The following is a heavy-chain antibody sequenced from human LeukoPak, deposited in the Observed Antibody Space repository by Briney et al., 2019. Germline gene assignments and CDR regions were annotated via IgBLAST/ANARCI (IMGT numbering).Heavy chain of an antibody. V-gene: IGHV1-69*13. CDR1: GGTFSSYA. CDR3: ARVGTPQRSIAAAARPGDYYYYGMDV. Sequence: ASVKVSCKASGGTFSSYAISWVRQAPGQGLEWMGGIIPIFGTANYAQKFQGRVTITADESTSTAYMELSSLRSEDTAVYYCARVGTPQRSIAAAARPGDYYYYGMDVWGQGTTVTVSS. D-gene: IGHD6-13*01. J-gene: IGHJ6*02. CDR2: IIPIFGTA.